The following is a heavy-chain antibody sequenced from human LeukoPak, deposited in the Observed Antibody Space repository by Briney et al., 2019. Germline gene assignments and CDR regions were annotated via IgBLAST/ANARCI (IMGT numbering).Heavy chain of an antibody. D-gene: IGHD3-22*01. CDR3: ARDPRPGYYDSSGYYPY. V-gene: IGHV3-21*01. J-gene: IGHJ4*02. Sequence: GGSLRLSCVVSGFTFSSYHMNWVRQAPGKGLEWVSSISTSRNYIYYADSVTGRFTISRDNAKNSLYLQMNSLRAEDTAVYYCARDPRPGYYDSSGYYPYWGQGTLVTVSS. CDR2: ISTSRNYI. CDR1: GFTFSSYH.